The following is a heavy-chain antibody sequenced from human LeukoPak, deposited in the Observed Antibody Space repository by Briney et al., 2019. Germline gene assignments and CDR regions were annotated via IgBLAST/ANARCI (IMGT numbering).Heavy chain of an antibody. D-gene: IGHD6-19*01. CDR1: GYTFTNYG. CDR3: ARAQWLVLGDAFDI. J-gene: IGHJ3*02. Sequence: GASVKVSCKASGYTFTNYGISWVRQAPGQGLEWMGWISVFYGHTNSSQKLQGRVTMTTDTSTSTAYMEVRSLRSDDTAVYYCARAQWLVLGDAFDIWGQGTMVTVSS. V-gene: IGHV1-18*01. CDR2: ISVFYGHT.